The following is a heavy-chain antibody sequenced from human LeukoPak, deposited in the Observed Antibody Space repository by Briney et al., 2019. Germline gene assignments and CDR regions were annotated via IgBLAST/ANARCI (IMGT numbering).Heavy chain of an antibody. CDR1: GDSISSSSYY. J-gene: IGHJ4*02. V-gene: IGHV4-39*01. CDR3: ARGGYYGSGSYYNGELDY. Sequence: SETLSLTCTVSGDSISSSSYYWGWIRQPPGKGLEWIGSFYYGVSTYYNPSLKSRVTISVATSKNQLSLKLSSVTAADTAVYYCARGGYYGSGSYYNGELDYWGQGTLVTVSS. CDR2: FYYGVST. D-gene: IGHD3-10*01.